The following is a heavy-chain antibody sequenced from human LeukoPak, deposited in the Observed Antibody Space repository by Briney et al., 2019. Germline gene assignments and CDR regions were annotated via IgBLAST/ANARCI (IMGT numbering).Heavy chain of an antibody. J-gene: IGHJ6*03. CDR2: INTNTGNP. Sequence: ASVKVSCKASGYTFTSYAMNWVRQAPGQGLEWMGWINTNTGNPTYAQGFTGRFAFSLDTSVSTAYLQISSLKAEDTAVYYCAKENGSGSYALSGYSYPYYMDVWGKGTTLTVSS. CDR3: AKENGSGSYALSGYSYPYYMDV. D-gene: IGHD3-10*01. V-gene: IGHV7-4-1*02. CDR1: GYTFTSYA.